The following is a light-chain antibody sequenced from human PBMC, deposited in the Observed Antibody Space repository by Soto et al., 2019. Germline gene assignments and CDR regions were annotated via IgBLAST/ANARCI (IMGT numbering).Light chain of an antibody. CDR2: DAS. J-gene: IGKJ4*01. CDR3: QDRSHWPPP. Sequence: EIVLTQSPATLSLSPGERATLSCRASQSSSTYLAWYQQKLGQAPRLLIFDASSRATGIPARFSGSGSGTDFTLTISSLEPEDFAVYYCQDRSHWPPPFGGGTKVEIK. CDR1: QSSSTY. V-gene: IGKV3-11*01.